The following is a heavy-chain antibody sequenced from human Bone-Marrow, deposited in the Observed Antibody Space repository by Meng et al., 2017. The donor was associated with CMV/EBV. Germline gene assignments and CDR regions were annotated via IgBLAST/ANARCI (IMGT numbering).Heavy chain of an antibody. V-gene: IGHV4-59*01. CDR3: ATLNGDFWSGYRHDAFDI. CDR1: GGSISSYY. D-gene: IGHD3-3*01. Sequence: SETLSLNCTVSGGSISSYYWSWIRQPPGRGLEWIGYIYYSGSTNYNPSLKSRVTISVDTSKNQFSLKLSSVTAADTAVYYCATLNGDFWSGYRHDAFDICGQARMVTVSS. J-gene: IGHJ3*02. CDR2: IYYSGST.